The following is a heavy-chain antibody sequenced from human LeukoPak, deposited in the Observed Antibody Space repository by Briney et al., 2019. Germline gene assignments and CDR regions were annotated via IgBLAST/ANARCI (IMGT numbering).Heavy chain of an antibody. CDR2: VYYSGST. V-gene: IGHV4-39*01. J-gene: IGHJ4*02. CDR1: DGDINTSPYY. Sequence: SETLSLTCTFSDGDINTSPYYWGWIRQPPGKGLQWIGSVYYSGSTYYSPSLKSRVTISVDTSKKQFSLKLSSVTAADTAVYYCARHSPPPSQGLFHFDYWGQGTLVTVPS. CDR3: ARHSPPPSQGLFHFDY.